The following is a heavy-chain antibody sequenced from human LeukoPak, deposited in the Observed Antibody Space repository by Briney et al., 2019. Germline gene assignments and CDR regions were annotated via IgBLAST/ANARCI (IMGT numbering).Heavy chain of an antibody. CDR2: INPNNGGT. CDR3: ASASPLRLWLGELSYYFAY. D-gene: IGHD3-10*01. Sequence: ASVKVSCKASGYTFTVYYMRWVRQAPGQGLEWMGWINPNNGGTNYAQKVQGRVSMTMDTSISTAYMELRRLRSDDTDVYYCASASPLRLWLGELSYYFAYWGQGTLATASS. J-gene: IGHJ4*02. V-gene: IGHV1-2*02. CDR1: GYTFTVYY.